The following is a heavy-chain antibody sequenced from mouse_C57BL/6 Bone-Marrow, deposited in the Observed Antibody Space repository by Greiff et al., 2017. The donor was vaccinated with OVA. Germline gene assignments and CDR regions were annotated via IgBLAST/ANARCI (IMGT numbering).Heavy chain of an antibody. CDR3: AREGPYSNLFAY. CDR1: GYAFSSSW. D-gene: IGHD2-5*01. J-gene: IGHJ3*01. CDR2: IYPGDGDT. Sequence: LVESGPELVKPGASVKISCKASGYAFSSSWMNWVKQRPGKGLEWIGRIYPGDGDTNYNGKFKGKATLTADKSSSTAYMQLSSLTSEDSAVYFCAREGPYSNLFAYWGQGTLVTVSA. V-gene: IGHV1-82*01.